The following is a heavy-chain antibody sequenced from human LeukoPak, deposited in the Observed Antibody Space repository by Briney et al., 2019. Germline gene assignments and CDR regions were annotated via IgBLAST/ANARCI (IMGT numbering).Heavy chain of an antibody. V-gene: IGHV4-59*02. CDR3: ARTSGSSTVWYFDL. D-gene: IGHD1-26*01. J-gene: IGHJ2*01. CDR1: GGSVDINY. Sequence: SETPSLTCSVSGGSVDINYWSWIRQPPGKGLEWIGYTYYNGRTDYNPSLRSRATVSVDASNNQFSLRLSSVTTADTAVYFCARTSGSSTVWYFDLWGRGTLVTVSS. CDR2: TYYNGRT.